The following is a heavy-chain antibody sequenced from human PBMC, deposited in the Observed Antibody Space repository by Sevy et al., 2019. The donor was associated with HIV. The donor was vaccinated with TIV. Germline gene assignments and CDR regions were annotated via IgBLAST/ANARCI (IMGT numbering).Heavy chain of an antibody. CDR3: AMGFNVVVPADFDY. CDR2: ISSSSSTI. Sequence: GGSLRLSCAASGFTFSSYSMNWVRQAPGKGLEWDSYISSSSSTIYYADSVKGRFTISRDNAKNSLYLQMNSLRAEDTAVYYCAMGFNVVVPADFDYWGQGTLVTVSS. CDR1: GFTFSSYS. V-gene: IGHV3-48*01. D-gene: IGHD2-2*01. J-gene: IGHJ4*02.